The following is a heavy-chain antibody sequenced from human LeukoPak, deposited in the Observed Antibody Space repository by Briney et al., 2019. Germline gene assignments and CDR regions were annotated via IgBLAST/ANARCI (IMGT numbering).Heavy chain of an antibody. CDR2: IYYSGST. Sequence: PSETLSLTCTVSGGSISSYYWCWIRQPPGKGLEWIGYIYYSGSTNYNSSLKSRVTISVDTSKNQFSLKLSSVTAADTAVYYCARLNVDTAMAKEYYYYGMDVWGQGTTVTVSS. D-gene: IGHD5-18*01. V-gene: IGHV4-59*08. CDR1: GGSISSYY. J-gene: IGHJ6*02. CDR3: ARLNVDTAMAKEYYYYGMDV.